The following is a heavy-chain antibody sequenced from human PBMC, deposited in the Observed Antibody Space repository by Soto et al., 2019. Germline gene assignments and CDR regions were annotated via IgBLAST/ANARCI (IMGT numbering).Heavy chain of an antibody. V-gene: IGHV4-30-4*01. CDR3: ARVAGVAYCGGDCYHFDY. CDR2: ISYRVDT. Sequence: PSETLSLTCTVSGDSFSSDDYYWNWIRQPPGKGLEWIGYISYRVDTYYSPSLKSRVTMSIDTSKNQFSLNVSSVTAADTAVYYCARVAGVAYCGGDCYHFDYWGQGTLVTVSS. J-gene: IGHJ4*02. CDR1: GDSFSSDDYY. D-gene: IGHD2-21*02.